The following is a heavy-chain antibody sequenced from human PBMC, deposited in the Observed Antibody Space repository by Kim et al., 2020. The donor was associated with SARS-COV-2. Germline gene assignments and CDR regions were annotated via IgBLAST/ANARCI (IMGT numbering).Heavy chain of an antibody. Sequence: ASVKVSCKPSGYTFTNYGISWVRQAPGQGLEWMGWISPYNGNTNYAQKLQGRVTMTTDTSTSTAYMELRSLRSDDTAVYYCARVLDDTVTNDYWGQGTLDTVSS. CDR1: GYTFTNYG. CDR2: ISPYNGNT. J-gene: IGHJ4*02. D-gene: IGHD4-17*01. CDR3: ARVLDDTVTNDY. V-gene: IGHV1-18*01.